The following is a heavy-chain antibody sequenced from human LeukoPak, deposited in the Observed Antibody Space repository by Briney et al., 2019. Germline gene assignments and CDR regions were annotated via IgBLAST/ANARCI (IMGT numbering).Heavy chain of an antibody. D-gene: IGHD1-7*01. CDR1: GYSFTSYW. J-gene: IGHJ4*02. Sequence: GESLKISCKGSGYSFTSYWIGWVRQMPGKGLEWMGIIYPGDSDTRYSPSFQSQVTISADKSSSTAYLQWSRLKASDTAMYYCAILTADITGTFLDYWGQGTLVTVSS. V-gene: IGHV5-51*01. CDR2: IYPGDSDT. CDR3: AILTADITGTFLDY.